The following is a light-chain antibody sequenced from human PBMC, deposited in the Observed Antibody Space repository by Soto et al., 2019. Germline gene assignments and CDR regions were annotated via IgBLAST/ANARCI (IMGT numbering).Light chain of an antibody. CDR3: QQRSNWPIT. CDR1: QSVSSY. J-gene: IGKJ5*01. Sequence: EIVLTQSPATLSLSPGERATLSCRASQSVSSYLAWYQQKPGQAPRLLIYDASNRATGIPARFSGSGSGTDFTLTISSLEPEDVAVYSCQQRSNWPITFGQGTRLEIK. V-gene: IGKV3-11*01. CDR2: DAS.